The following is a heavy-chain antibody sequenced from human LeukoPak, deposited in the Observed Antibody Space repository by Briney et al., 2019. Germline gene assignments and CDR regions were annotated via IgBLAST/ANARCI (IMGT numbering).Heavy chain of an antibody. D-gene: IGHD3-10*01. CDR3: ARAFYYASGSFNYYYYMDV. CDR2: MNPNSGNT. J-gene: IGHJ6*03. CDR1: GYTFISYD. Sequence: GASVKVSCKASGYTFISYDINWVRQATGQGLEWMGWMNPNSGNTGYAQKFQGRVTMTRNTSISTAYMELSSLRSEDTAVYYCARAFYYASGSFNYYYYMDVWGKGTTVTISS. V-gene: IGHV1-8*01.